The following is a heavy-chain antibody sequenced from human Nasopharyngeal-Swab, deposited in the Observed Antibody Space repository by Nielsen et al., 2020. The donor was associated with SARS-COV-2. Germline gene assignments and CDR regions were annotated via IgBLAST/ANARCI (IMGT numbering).Heavy chain of an antibody. CDR3: ANEPADYYYGMDV. CDR1: GFTFSSYA. CDR2: ISGSGGST. D-gene: IGHD6-13*01. V-gene: IGHV3-23*01. Sequence: GGSLRLSCAASGFTFSSYAMSWVRQAPGKGLEWVSAISGSGGSTCYADSVKGRFTISRDNSKNTLYLQMNSLRAEDTAVYYCANEPADYYYGMDVWGQGTTVTVSS. J-gene: IGHJ6*02.